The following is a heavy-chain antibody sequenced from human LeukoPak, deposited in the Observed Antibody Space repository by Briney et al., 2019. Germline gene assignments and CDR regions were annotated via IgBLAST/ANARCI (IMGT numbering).Heavy chain of an antibody. D-gene: IGHD5-12*01. V-gene: IGHV3-23*01. Sequence: GGSLRLSCAASGFTFSSYAMSWVRQAPGKGLEWVSAISGSGGSTYYADSVKGRFTISRDNSKNTLYLQMNSLRAEDTAAYYCAKEGFGFGGYDCFDYWGQGTLVTVSS. J-gene: IGHJ4*02. CDR3: AKEGFGFGGYDCFDY. CDR2: ISGSGGST. CDR1: GFTFSSYA.